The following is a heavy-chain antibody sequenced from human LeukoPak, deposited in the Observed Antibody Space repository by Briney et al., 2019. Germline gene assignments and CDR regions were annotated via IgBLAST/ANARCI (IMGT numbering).Heavy chain of an antibody. CDR1: GCSISSSSDY. CDR3: ARPYGGSANFDF. J-gene: IGHJ4*02. D-gene: IGHD4-23*01. CDR2: IYYGGSC. Sequence: AETLTLTCNVSGCSISSSSDYWGWIPQPPGKGLGWIGCIYYGGSCYKNPSLKGRVTIPVDTSKNQFSLTLNSLTAADTAVYYCARPYGGSANFDFWGQGTLVTVSS. V-gene: IGHV4-39*01.